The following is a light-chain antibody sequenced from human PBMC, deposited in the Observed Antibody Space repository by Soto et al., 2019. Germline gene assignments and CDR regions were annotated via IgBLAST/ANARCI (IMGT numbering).Light chain of an antibody. CDR3: SSDTSSSSDV. V-gene: IGLV2-14*01. CDR1: SSDVGGYNY. J-gene: IGLJ1*01. Sequence: QSAPTQPASVSGSPGQSITISCPRTSSDVGGYNYVSWYQQHPGKTPTLMIYDVSNRPSGVSNRFSGSNSGNTASMTISGLQPEDEANYDYSSDTSSSSDVCRTGT. CDR2: DVS.